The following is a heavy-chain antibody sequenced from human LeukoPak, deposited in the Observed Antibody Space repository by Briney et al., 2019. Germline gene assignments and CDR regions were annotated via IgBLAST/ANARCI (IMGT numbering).Heavy chain of an antibody. CDR1: GYTFTSYD. J-gene: IGHJ6*03. D-gene: IGHD3-10*01. CDR3: ARVAYYYGSGSYYSYYYYYYYMDV. CDR2: MNPNSGNT. V-gene: IGHV1-8*03. Sequence: ASVKVSCKASGYTFTSYDINWVRQATGQGLEWMGWMNPNSGNTGYAQKFQGRVTITRNTSIRTAYMELSSLRSEDTAVYYCARVAYYYGSGSYYSYYYYYYYMDVWGKGTTVTVSS.